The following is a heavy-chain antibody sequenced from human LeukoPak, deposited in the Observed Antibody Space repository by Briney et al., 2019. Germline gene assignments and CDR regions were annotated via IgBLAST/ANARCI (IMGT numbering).Heavy chain of an antibody. CDR2: ISGSGGST. D-gene: IGHD5-12*01. CDR1: GFTFSSYA. V-gene: IGHV3-23*01. Sequence: GGSLSLSCAASGFTFSSYAMSWVGQAPGKGLKWVSAISGSGGSTYYADSVKGRFTISRDNSKNTLYLQMNSLRAEDTAVFYCAKSAIRLRVDYFDYWGQGTLVTVSS. J-gene: IGHJ4*02. CDR3: AKSAIRLRVDYFDY.